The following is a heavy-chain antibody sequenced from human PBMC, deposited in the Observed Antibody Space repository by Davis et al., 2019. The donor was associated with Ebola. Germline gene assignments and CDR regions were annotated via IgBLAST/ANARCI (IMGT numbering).Heavy chain of an antibody. CDR2: ISSNGGST. CDR3: VKDGGWGIVVVPAADTPFDY. Sequence: PGGSLRLSCSASGFTFSSYAMHWVRQAPGKGLEYVSAISSNGGSTYYADSVKGRFTISRDNSKNTLYLQMSSLRAEDTAVYYCVKDGGWGIVVVPAADTPFDYWGQGTLVTVSS. V-gene: IGHV3-64D*06. J-gene: IGHJ4*02. CDR1: GFTFSSYA. D-gene: IGHD2-2*01.